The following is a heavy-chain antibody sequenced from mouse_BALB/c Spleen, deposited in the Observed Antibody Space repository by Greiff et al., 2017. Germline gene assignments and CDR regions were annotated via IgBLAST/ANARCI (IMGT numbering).Heavy chain of an antibody. CDR3: ATSAMIITMDY. V-gene: IGHV2-9*02. CDR1: GFSLTSYG. CDR2: IWAGGST. D-gene: IGHD2-4*01. Sequence: QVQLQQSGPGLVAPSQSLSITCTVSGFSLTSYGVHWVRQPPGKGLEWLGVIWAGGSTNYNSALMSRLSISKDNSKSQVFLKMNSLQTDDTAMYYCATSAMIITMDYWGQGTSVTVSS. J-gene: IGHJ4*01.